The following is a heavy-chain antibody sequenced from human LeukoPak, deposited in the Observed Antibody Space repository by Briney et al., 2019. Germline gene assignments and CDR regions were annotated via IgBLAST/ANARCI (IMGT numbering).Heavy chain of an antibody. Sequence: ASVKVSCKASGYTFTSYGISWVRQAPGQGLEWMGWISAYNGNTNYAQKLQGRVTMTTDTSTSTAYMELRSLRSDDTAVYYCARNSLGYCSGGNCYDYYMDVWGKGTTVTVSS. V-gene: IGHV1-18*01. CDR1: GYTFTSYG. CDR2: ISAYNGNT. CDR3: ARNSLGYCSGGNCYDYYMDV. D-gene: IGHD2-15*01. J-gene: IGHJ6*03.